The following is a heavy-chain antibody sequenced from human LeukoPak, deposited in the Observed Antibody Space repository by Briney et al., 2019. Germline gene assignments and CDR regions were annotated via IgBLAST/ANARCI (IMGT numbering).Heavy chain of an antibody. CDR1: GFTFSSYA. Sequence: GGSLRLSCAASGFTFSSYAMSWVRQAPGKGLEWVSIIIGSDDRTYYADSVKGRFTISRDNSKNTLYLQMNSLRAEDTAVYYCAKDSSSWYGIDYWGQGTLVTVSS. D-gene: IGHD6-13*01. J-gene: IGHJ4*02. V-gene: IGHV3-23*01. CDR2: IIGSDDRT. CDR3: AKDSSSWYGIDY.